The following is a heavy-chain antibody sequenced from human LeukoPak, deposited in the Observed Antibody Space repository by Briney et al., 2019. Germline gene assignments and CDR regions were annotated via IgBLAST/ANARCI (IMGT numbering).Heavy chain of an antibody. CDR1: GFTFSSYS. CDR2: ISSSSSYI. V-gene: IGHV3-21*01. Sequence: NPGGSLRLSCAASGFTFSSYSMNWVRQAPGKGLEWVSSISSSSSYIYYADSVKGRFTISRDNAKNSLYLQMNSLRAEDTAVYYCARDLDWGAAGVVTVAGIDYWGHGTLVTVFS. D-gene: IGHD3/OR15-3a*01. CDR3: ARDLDWGAAGVVTVAGIDY. J-gene: IGHJ4*01.